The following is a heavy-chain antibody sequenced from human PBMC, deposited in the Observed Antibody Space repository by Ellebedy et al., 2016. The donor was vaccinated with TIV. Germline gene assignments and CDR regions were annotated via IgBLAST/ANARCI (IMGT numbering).Heavy chain of an antibody. CDR2: INQDVSDK. CDR3: ARGGATSSRYWRN. V-gene: IGHV3-7*01. CDR1: EFAFGTDW. D-gene: IGHD2-2*01. J-gene: IGHJ4*01. Sequence: GESLKISCAASEFAFGTDWMTWVRQAPGKGLEWVANINQDVSDKYYVDSVKGRFYISRDNAKNSLSLQMNSLRAEDTAFYYCARGGATSSRYWRNWGHGALVTVSS.